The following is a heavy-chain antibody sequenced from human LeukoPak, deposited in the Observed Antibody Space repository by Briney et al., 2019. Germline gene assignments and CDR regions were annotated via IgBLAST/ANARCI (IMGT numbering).Heavy chain of an antibody. CDR2: IYYSGST. CDR3: ARVPYFGLYYFDY. Sequence: TSETLSLTCTVSGGSISSYYWGWIRQPPGKGLEWIGSIYYSGSTYYNPSVKSRVTISIDTSKNQFSLKLKSVTAADTAMYYCARVPYFGLYYFDYWGQGTLVTVSS. D-gene: IGHD3-10*01. V-gene: IGHV4-39*07. CDR1: GGSISSYY. J-gene: IGHJ4*02.